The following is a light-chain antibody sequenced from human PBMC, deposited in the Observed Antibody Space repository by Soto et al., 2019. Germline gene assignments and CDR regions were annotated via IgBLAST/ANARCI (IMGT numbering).Light chain of an antibody. Sequence: DIQMTQSPSSLSASVGDRVTITCRASQSISSYLNWYQQKPGKAPKLLIYAASSLQSGVPSRFSGSGSETDFTLTISSLQPEDFATYDCQQSYSTPPAFGQGTKVEIK. J-gene: IGKJ1*01. V-gene: IGKV1-39*01. CDR1: QSISSY. CDR3: QQSYSTPPA. CDR2: AAS.